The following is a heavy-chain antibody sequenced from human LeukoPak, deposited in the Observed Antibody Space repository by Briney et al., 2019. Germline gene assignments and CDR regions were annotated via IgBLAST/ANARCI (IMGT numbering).Heavy chain of an antibody. J-gene: IGHJ5*02. V-gene: IGHV3-30*03. CDR1: GFTFSSYG. Sequence: GGSLRLSCAASGFTFSSYGMHWVRQAPGKGLEWVAVISYDGSNKYYADSVKGRFTISRDNSKNTLYLQMNSLRAEDTAVYYCAPNWFDPWGQGTLVTVSS. CDR3: APNWFDP. CDR2: ISYDGSNK.